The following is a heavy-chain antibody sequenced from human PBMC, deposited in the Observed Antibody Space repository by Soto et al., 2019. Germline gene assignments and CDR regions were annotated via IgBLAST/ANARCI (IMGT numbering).Heavy chain of an antibody. Sequence: SETLSLTCTVSGGSISSSSYYWGWIRQPPGKGLEWIGSIYYSGSTYYNPSLKSRVTISVDTSKNQFSLKLSSVTAADTAVYYCARDNHNYYGMDVWGQGTTVTVSS. J-gene: IGHJ6*02. CDR3: ARDNHNYYGMDV. CDR2: IYYSGST. CDR1: GGSISSSSYY. V-gene: IGHV4-39*02.